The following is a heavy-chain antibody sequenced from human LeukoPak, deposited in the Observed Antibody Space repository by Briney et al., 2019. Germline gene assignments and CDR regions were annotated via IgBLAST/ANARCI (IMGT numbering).Heavy chain of an antibody. CDR1: GFTFSNAW. CDR3: ARLYLDAFDI. Sequence: GGSLRLSCAASGFTFSNAWMSWVRQAPGTGLEWVSSISVSDSYKYFADSVKGRFTISRDNAKSSLYLQMNSLTAEDTALYYCARLYLDAFDIWGQGTMVTVSS. J-gene: IGHJ3*02. D-gene: IGHD2-21*01. V-gene: IGHV3-21*01. CDR2: ISVSDSYK.